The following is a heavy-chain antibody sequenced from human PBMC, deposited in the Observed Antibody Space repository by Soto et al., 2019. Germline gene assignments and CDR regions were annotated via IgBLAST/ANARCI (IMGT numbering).Heavy chain of an antibody. J-gene: IGHJ4*02. D-gene: IGHD3-22*01. CDR3: ARTRLDYDSSGYYPTLYYFDY. Sequence: QVQLVQSGAEVKKPGSSVKVSCKASGGTFSSYAISWVRQAPGQGLEWMGGIIPIFGTANYAQKFQGRVTITADESTSTAYMELSSLRSEDTAVYYCARTRLDYDSSGYYPTLYYFDYWGQGTLVTVSS. V-gene: IGHV1-69*01. CDR2: IIPIFGTA. CDR1: GGTFSSYA.